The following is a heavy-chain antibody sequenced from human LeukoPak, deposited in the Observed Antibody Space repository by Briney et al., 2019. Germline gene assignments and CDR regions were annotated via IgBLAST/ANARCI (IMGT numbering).Heavy chain of an antibody. Sequence: ASVKVSCKASGYTFTSYGISWVRQAPGQGLEWMGWISVYNGNTKYVQKFQGRVTLTTDTSTRTAYMELRSLRSDDTAVYYCARHTGSLYDFWSGYIDYWGQGTLVTVSS. J-gene: IGHJ4*02. CDR2: ISVYNGNT. V-gene: IGHV1-18*01. CDR1: GYTFTSYG. CDR3: ARHTGSLYDFWSGYIDY. D-gene: IGHD3-3*01.